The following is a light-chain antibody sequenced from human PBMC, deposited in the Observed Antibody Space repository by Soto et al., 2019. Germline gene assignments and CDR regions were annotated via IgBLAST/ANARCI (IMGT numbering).Light chain of an antibody. J-gene: IGKJ3*01. CDR3: QQSYSAPFT. CDR1: QSVSSY. CDR2: AAS. Sequence: DIQMTQFPSSLSASVGDRVTITCRASQSVSSYLNWYQQKPGKAPKLLIYAASSLQSGVPSRFSGSESGTEFTLPISSLEPEDFATYYCQQSYSAPFTFGPGTKVEIK. V-gene: IGKV1-39*01.